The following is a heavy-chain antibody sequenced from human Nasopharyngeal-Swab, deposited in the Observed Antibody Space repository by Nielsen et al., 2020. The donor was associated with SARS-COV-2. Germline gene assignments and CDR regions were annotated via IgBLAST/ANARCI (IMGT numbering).Heavy chain of an antibody. CDR1: GYTFTSYD. CDR2: INPSGGST. V-gene: IGHV1-46*01. CDR3: AARGSYSSTSCYADY. Sequence: ASVKVSCKASGYTFTSYDINWVRQAPGQGLEWMGIINPSGGSTSYAQKFQGRVTMTRDTSTSTVYMELSSLRSEDTAVYYCAARGSYSSTSCYADYWGQGTLVTVSS. J-gene: IGHJ4*02. D-gene: IGHD2-2*01.